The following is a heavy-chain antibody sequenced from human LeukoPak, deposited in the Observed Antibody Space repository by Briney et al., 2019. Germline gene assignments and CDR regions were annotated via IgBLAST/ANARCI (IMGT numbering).Heavy chain of an antibody. CDR2: ISWNSGSI. V-gene: IGHV3-9*01. CDR1: GFTFDDYA. D-gene: IGHD6-19*01. J-gene: IGHJ4*02. Sequence: GGSLRLSCAASGFTFDDYAMHWVRHAPGKGLEWVSGISWNSGSIGYADSVKGRFTISRDNAKNSLYLQMNSLRAEDTALYYCAKDIQENSGWYSLFDYWGQGTLVTVSS. CDR3: AKDIQENSGWYSLFDY.